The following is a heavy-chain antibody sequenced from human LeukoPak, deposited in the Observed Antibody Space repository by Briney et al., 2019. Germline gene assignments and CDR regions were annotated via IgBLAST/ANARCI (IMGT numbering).Heavy chain of an antibody. CDR2: INPNSGGT. D-gene: IGHD3-10*01. J-gene: IGHJ4*02. Sequence: ASVKVSCKASGYTFTGYYMHWVRQAPGQGLEWMGWINPNSGGTNYSQKFQGRVTMTRDTSISTVYMELSRLTSDDTAVYYCATNLYASGSFFGRFDYWGQGTLVTVSS. CDR3: ATNLYASGSFFGRFDY. V-gene: IGHV1-2*02. CDR1: GYTFTGYY.